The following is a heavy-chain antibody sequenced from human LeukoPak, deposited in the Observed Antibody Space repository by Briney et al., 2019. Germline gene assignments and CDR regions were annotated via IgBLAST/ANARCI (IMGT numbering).Heavy chain of an antibody. J-gene: IGHJ4*02. CDR2: ISSSGSTI. CDR1: GFSFSSYA. V-gene: IGHV3-11*01. Sequence: GGSLRLSCTASGFSFSSYAMSWIRQAPGKGLEWVSYISSSGSTIYYADSVKGRFTISRDNAKNSLYLQMNSLRAEDTAVYYCARSYYGSGSEEGGDYWGQGTLVTVSS. D-gene: IGHD3-10*01. CDR3: ARSYYGSGSEEGGDY.